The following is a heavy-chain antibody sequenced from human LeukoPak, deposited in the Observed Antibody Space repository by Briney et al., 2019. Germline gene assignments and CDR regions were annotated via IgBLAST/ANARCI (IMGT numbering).Heavy chain of an antibody. Sequence: SETLSLTCAVSGGSISSGGYSWNWIRQPPGKGLEWIGYIYHSGSTYYNPSLKSRVTISVDRSKNQFSLKLSSVTAADTAVYYRATASVPDLRGMDVWGQGTTVTVSS. CDR3: ATASVPDLRGMDV. D-gene: IGHD1-14*01. CDR2: IYHSGST. J-gene: IGHJ6*02. V-gene: IGHV4-30-2*01. CDR1: GGSISSGGYS.